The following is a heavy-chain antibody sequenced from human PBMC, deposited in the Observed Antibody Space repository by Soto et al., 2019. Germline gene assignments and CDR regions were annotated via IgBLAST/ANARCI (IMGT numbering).Heavy chain of an antibody. J-gene: IGHJ4*02. CDR3: ARAPDRSYSGYKGIYFDY. V-gene: IGHV3-33*01. CDR1: GFTFSSYG. D-gene: IGHD5-12*01. Sequence: PGGSLRLSCAASGFTFSSYGMHWVRQAPGKGLEWVAVIWCDGSNKYYADSVKGRFTISRDNSKNTLYLQMNSLRAEDTAVYYCARAPDRSYSGYKGIYFDYWGQGTLVTVSS. CDR2: IWCDGSNK.